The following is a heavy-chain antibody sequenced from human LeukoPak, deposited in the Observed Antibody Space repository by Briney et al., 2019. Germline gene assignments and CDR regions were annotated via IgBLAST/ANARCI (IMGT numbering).Heavy chain of an antibody. Sequence: PGGSLRLSCAASGFTFSSYWMSWVRQAPGKGLEWVANIKQDGSEKYYVDSVKGRFTISRDNAKNSLYLQMNSLRAEDTAAYYCARGLSGYSSSLGYWGQGTLVTVSS. V-gene: IGHV3-7*01. CDR2: IKQDGSEK. CDR1: GFTFSSYW. CDR3: ARGLSGYSSSLGY. J-gene: IGHJ4*02. D-gene: IGHD6-6*01.